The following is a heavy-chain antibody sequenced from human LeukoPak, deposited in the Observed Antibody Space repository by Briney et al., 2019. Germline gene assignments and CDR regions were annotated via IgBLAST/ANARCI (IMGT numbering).Heavy chain of an antibody. CDR1: GGSFSGYY. CDR3: ARGRRNSSSWHFECFQH. V-gene: IGHV4-34*01. CDR2: INHSGST. Sequence: PSETLSLTCAVYGGSFSGYYWSWIRQPPGKGLEWIGEINHSGSTNYNPSLKSRVTISVDTSKNQFSLKLSSVTAADTAVYYCARGRRNSSSWHFECFQHWGQGTLVTVSS. D-gene: IGHD6-13*01. J-gene: IGHJ1*01.